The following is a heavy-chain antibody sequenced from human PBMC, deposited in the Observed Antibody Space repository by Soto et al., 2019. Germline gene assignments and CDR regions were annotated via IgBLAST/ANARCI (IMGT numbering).Heavy chain of an antibody. CDR3: ARDQPGYSYGYGLGY. J-gene: IGHJ4*02. D-gene: IGHD5-18*01. V-gene: IGHV3-21*01. Sequence: EVQLVESGGGLVKPGGSLRLSCAASGFTFSSYSMNWVRQAPGKGLEWVSSISSSSSYIYYADSVKGRFTISRDNAKNALDVQMNSLRAEDTAVYDCARDQPGYSYGYGLGYWGQGTLVTVSS. CDR1: GFTFSSYS. CDR2: ISSSSSYI.